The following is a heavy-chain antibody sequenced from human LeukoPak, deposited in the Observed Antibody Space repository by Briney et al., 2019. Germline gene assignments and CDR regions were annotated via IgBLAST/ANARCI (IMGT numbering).Heavy chain of an antibody. CDR3: TRLAGGDAFDI. D-gene: IGHD2-15*01. CDR1: GFTFSGSA. J-gene: IGHJ3*02. V-gene: IGHV3-73*01. CDR2: IRSKANGYTT. Sequence: GGSLKLSCAASGFTFSGSAMHWVRQASGKGLEWVGRIRSKANGYTTAYGASVKGRFTISRDDSQRATYVQMNSLKIEDTAVYYCTRLAGGDAFDIWGPGTMVTVSS.